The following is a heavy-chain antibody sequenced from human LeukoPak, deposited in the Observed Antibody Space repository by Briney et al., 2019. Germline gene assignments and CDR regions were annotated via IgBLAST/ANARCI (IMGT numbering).Heavy chain of an antibody. D-gene: IGHD1-1*01. CDR3: AKVMTTGNYYYYYMDV. CDR2: VTGSGGST. V-gene: IGHV3-23*01. Sequence: PGGSLRLSCAASGFTFSSSGMSWVRQAPGKGLEWGSTVTGSGGSTNYADSVKGRFTISRDNSKNTLYLQMNSLRAEDTAVYYCAKVMTTGNYYYYYMDVWGKGTTVTISS. CDR1: GFTFSSSG. J-gene: IGHJ6*03.